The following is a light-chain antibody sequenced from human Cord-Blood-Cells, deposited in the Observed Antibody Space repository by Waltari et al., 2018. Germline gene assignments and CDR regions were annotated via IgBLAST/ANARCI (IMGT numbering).Light chain of an antibody. V-gene: IGKV1-39*01. CDR2: AAS. CDR1: QSISSY. Sequence: DIQMNQSPSSLSASVGDRVTITCRASQSISSYLNWYQQKPGKAPKLLIYAASSLQSGVPSRFSGSGSGTDVTLTISSLQPEDFATYYCQQSYSTPYTFGQGTKLEIK. J-gene: IGKJ2*01. CDR3: QQSYSTPYT.